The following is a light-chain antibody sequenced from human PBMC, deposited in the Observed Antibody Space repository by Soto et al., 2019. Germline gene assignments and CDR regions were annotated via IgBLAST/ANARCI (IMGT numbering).Light chain of an antibody. V-gene: IGLV1-40*01. Sequence: QTVVTQPPSVSGAPGQRVTISCTGSSSNIGAHYDVHWYQQLPGTAPKLLIYGNSNRPSGVPDRFSGSKSGTSASLAITGLQAEDEADYYCSSYTTSSTRVFGPGTKLTVL. CDR3: SSYTTSSTRV. CDR1: SSNIGAHYD. J-gene: IGLJ1*01. CDR2: GNS.